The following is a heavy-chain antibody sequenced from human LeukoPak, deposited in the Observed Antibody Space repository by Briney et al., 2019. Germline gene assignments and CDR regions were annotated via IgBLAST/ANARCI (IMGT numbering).Heavy chain of an antibody. CDR2: ISAYNGNT. D-gene: IGHD5-24*01. J-gene: IGHJ4*02. Sequence: ASVKVSCKASGYTFTSYGISWVRQAPGQGREWVGWISAYNGNTNYAQKLQGRVTKTTDTSTSTAYMELRSLRSDDTAVYYCARDRGRNGYILFDYWGQGTLVTVSS. CDR1: GYTFTSYG. CDR3: ARDRGRNGYILFDY. V-gene: IGHV1-18*01.